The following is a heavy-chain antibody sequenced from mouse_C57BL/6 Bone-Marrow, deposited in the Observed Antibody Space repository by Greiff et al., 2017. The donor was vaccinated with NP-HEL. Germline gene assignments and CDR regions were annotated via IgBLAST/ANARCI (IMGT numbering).Heavy chain of an antibody. J-gene: IGHJ1*03. Sequence: EVQVVESGEGLVKPGGSLKLSCAASGFTFSSYAMSWVRQTPEKRLEWVAYISSGGDYIYYADTVKGRFTISRDNARNTLYLQMSSLKSVYTAMYYCTRGHYYGSSYDRYFDVWGTGTTVTVSS. CDR2: ISSGGDYI. CDR3: TRGHYYGSSYDRYFDV. V-gene: IGHV5-9-1*02. D-gene: IGHD1-1*01. CDR1: GFTFSSYA.